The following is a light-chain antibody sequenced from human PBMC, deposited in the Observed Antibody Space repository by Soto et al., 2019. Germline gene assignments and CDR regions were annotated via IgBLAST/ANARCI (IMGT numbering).Light chain of an antibody. Sequence: EIVLMQSPGTQSLSPGERATLSCRASQTMTRAYVAWYQQKPGQAPRLLIYAASYRATGISDKFSGSGSGTDFSLTISRLEPEDSAVYYCHQYHSPPQTFGQGTKVEIK. V-gene: IGKV3-20*01. CDR1: QTMTRAY. CDR3: HQYHSPPQT. J-gene: IGKJ2*01. CDR2: AAS.